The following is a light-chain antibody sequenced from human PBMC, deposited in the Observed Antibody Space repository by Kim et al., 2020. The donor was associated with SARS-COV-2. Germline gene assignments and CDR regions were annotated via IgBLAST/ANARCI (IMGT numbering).Light chain of an antibody. CDR1: QGIRND. CDR3: LQDYNYPYT. V-gene: IGKV1-6*01. Sequence: STSVGDTVTIPCRASQGIRNDLGWYQQKPGKAPKLLIYSASSLQSGVPSRFSGSGSGTDFTLTISSLQPEDFATYYCLQDYNYPYTFGQGTKLEIK. J-gene: IGKJ2*01. CDR2: SAS.